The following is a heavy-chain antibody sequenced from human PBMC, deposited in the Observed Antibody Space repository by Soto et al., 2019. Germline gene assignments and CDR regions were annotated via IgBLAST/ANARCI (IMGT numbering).Heavy chain of an antibody. V-gene: IGHV5-51*01. CDR2: IYPGDSDT. J-gene: IGHJ6*02. D-gene: IGHD4-17*01. Sequence: PGESLKISCKGSGYSFTSYWIGWVRQMPGKGLEWMGIIYPGDSDTRYSPSFQGQVTISADKSISTAYLQWSSLKASDTAMYYCARLRVDDYGDYVMRPSYYYYYYGVDFWGQGTTVTVSS. CDR3: ARLRVDDYGDYVMRPSYYYYYYGVDF. CDR1: GYSFTSYW.